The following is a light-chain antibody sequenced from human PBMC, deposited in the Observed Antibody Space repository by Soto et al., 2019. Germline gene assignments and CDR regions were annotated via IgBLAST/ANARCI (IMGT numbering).Light chain of an antibody. CDR1: QTVDNIY. CDR3: RHYGSSPPMYT. V-gene: IGKV3-20*01. J-gene: IGKJ2*01. CDR2: GAS. Sequence: DIVLTQSPGTLSLSPGERASLSCRASQTVDNIYLGWYQQKPGQAPRLLIYGASSRAAGIPDRFSGSGSGTDFTLTISRLEPEDFAVYYWRHYGSSPPMYTFGQGTKLEI.